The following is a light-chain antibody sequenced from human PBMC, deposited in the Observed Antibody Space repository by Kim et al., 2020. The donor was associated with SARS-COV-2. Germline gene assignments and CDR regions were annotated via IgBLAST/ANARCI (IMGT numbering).Light chain of an antibody. CDR2: GAS. CDR3: HYYGTSLLT. CDR1: QSVSSNS. Sequence: SPGERATLSCRASQSVSSNSLLWYQQKAGQAPRLLIYGASSRATDIPDRFSGSGSGTDFTLTITRLEPEDFAVYYCHYYGTSLLTFGGGTKVDIK. J-gene: IGKJ4*01. V-gene: IGKV3-20*01.